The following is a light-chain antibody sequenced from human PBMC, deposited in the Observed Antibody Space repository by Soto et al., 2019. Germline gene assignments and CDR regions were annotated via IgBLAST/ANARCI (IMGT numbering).Light chain of an antibody. CDR3: QQRSNWPPFT. CDR1: QSVSSY. Sequence: EIVLTQSPATLSLSPGERATLSCRASQSVSSYLAWYQQKPGQAPRLLIYDASNRATGIPARFSVSWSGSDFPLTISSLEPEDFAVYYCQQRSNWPPFTFGPGTKVDIK. CDR2: DAS. V-gene: IGKV3-11*01. J-gene: IGKJ3*01.